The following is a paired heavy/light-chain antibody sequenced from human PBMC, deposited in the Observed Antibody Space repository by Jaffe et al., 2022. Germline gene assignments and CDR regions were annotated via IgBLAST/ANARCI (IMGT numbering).Light chain of an antibody. V-gene: IGLV1-40*01. J-gene: IGLJ1*01. CDR2: DDK. Sequence: QSVLTQPPSVSGAPGQRVTISCTGSSSNIGAGYNVHWYQQLPGTAPKLLIYDDKNRPSGVPDRFSGSKSGTSASLAITGLQAEDEADYYCQSYDSSLSGSYVFGTGTKVTVL. CDR1: SSNIGAGYN. CDR3: QSYDSSLSGSYV.
Heavy chain of an antibody. V-gene: IGHV1-24*01. J-gene: IGHJ5*02. CDR3: ATLAMTTVTNNWFDP. CDR1: GYTLTELS. CDR2: FDPEDGET. Sequence: QVQLLQSGVEVKNPGASVKVSCKVSGYTLTELSMHWVRQAPGKGLEWMGGFDPEDGETMYAQKFQGRVTMTEDTSTDTAYMELSSLRSEDTAVYYCATLAMTTVTNNWFDPWGQGTLVTVSS. D-gene: IGHD4-17*01.